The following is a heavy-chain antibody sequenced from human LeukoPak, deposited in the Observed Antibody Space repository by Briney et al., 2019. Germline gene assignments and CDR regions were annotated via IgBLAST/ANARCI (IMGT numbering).Heavy chain of an antibody. D-gene: IGHD4-17*01. J-gene: IGHJ4*02. Sequence: SQTLSLTCTVSGGSISSGGYYWSWIRQHPGKGLEWIGYIYYSGSTYDNPSLKSRVTISVYTSKNQFSLKLSSVTAADTAVYYCARDQATVSLLFYYFDYWGQGTLVTVSS. CDR1: GGSISSGGYY. CDR3: ARDQATVSLLFYYFDY. CDR2: IYYSGST. V-gene: IGHV4-31*03.